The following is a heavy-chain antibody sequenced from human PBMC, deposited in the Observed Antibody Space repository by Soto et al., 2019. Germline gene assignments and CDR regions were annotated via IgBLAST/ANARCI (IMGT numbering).Heavy chain of an antibody. CDR2: INPSGGST. V-gene: IGHV1-46*01. D-gene: IGHD3-9*01. Sequence: ASVKVSCKASGYTFTSYYMHWVRQAPGQGLEWMGIINPSGGSTSYAQKFQGRVTMTRDTSTSTVYMELSSLRSEDTAVYYCARGTYYDILTGSQPLPPIRLAVWGQGTTVTVSS. CDR1: GYTFTSYY. CDR3: ARGTYYDILTGSQPLPPIRLAV. J-gene: IGHJ6*02.